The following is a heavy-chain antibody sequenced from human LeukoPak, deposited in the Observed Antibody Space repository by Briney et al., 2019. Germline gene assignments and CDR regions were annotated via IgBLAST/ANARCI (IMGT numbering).Heavy chain of an antibody. CDR1: GFTLWICA. J-gene: IGHJ4*02. Sequence: GRSLRLFCAASGFTLWICAMSWVRQASGRGLECVSAISGSWGTTYYADSVKGRFTIPRHNSKNGLYMQMHSMRSEHWAVLLCAKADRYGSGFYSSDYWGQGTLVTVSS. D-gene: IGHD3-22*01. CDR2: ISGSWGTT. CDR3: AKADRYGSGFYSSDY. V-gene: IGHV3-23*01.